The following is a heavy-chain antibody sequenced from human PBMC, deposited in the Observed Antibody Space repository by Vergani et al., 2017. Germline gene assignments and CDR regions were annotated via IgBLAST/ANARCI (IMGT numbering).Heavy chain of an antibody. D-gene: IGHD5-18*01. CDR2: IRSKAYGGTT. J-gene: IGHJ6*03. CDR1: GFTFGDYA. Sequence: EVQLVESGGGLVQPGRSLRLSCTASGFTFGDYAMSWFRQAPGKGLEWVGFIRSKAYGGTTEYAASVKDRFTISRDDSKSIAYLQMNSLKTEDTAVYYCRADTAMAGGYYYYYMDVWGKGTTVTVSS. CDR3: RADTAMAGGYYYYYMDV. V-gene: IGHV3-49*03.